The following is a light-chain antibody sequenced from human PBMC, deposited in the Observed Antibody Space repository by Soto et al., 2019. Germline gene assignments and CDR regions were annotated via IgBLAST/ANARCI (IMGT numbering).Light chain of an antibody. CDR1: SSDVGNYKY. J-gene: IGLJ1*01. CDR3: FSYTSSGTYG. Sequence: QSVLTQPASVSGSPGQSITISCTGTSSDVGNYKYVSWYTQQPGKATKLMIYEVSNRPSGVSNRFSGSKSGNTASLTISGLQAEDETDYYCFSYTSSGTYGFGTGTKVTVL. CDR2: EVS. V-gene: IGLV2-14*01.